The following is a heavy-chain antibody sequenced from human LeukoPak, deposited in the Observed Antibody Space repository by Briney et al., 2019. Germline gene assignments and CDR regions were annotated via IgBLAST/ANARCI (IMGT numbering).Heavy chain of an antibody. D-gene: IGHD3-22*01. V-gene: IGHV3-53*01. Sequence: GGSLRLSCAASGFTVNNKYMTWVRQAPGKGLEWVSLIYNDGRTYYAESVKGRCTISRDNLKNVLYLQMNSLKVEDTALYYCARGLFLSGYLDAFDIWGQGTVVTVSS. CDR3: ARGLFLSGYLDAFDI. J-gene: IGHJ3*02. CDR2: IYNDGRT. CDR1: GFTVNNKY.